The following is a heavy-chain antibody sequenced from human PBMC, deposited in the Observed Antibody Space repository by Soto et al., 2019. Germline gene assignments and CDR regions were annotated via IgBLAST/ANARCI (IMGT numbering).Heavy chain of an antibody. CDR3: ALFCSSTSCYWDYYYYGMDV. Sequence: GGSLRLSCAASGFTFSSYAMSWVRQAPGKGLEWVSAISGSGGSTYYADSVKGRFTISRDNSKNTLYLQMNSLRAEDTAVYYCALFCSSTSCYWDYYYYGMDVWGQGTTVTVSS. CDR2: ISGSGGST. CDR1: GFTFSSYA. J-gene: IGHJ6*02. V-gene: IGHV3-23*01. D-gene: IGHD2-2*01.